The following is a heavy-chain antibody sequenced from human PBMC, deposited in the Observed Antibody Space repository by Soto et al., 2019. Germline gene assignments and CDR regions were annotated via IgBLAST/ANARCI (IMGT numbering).Heavy chain of an antibody. J-gene: IGHJ6*02. CDR3: ASGGAWTKHDYYYCMDV. D-gene: IGHD3-16*01. CDR2: ISYDGSNK. Sequence: QVQLVESGGGVVQPGRSLRLSCAASGFTFSSYAMHWVRQAPGKGLEGVAVISYDGSNKYYADSVKGRFTISRDNSKNTLYLQMNSLRAEDTAVYYCASGGAWTKHDYYYCMDVWGQGTTVTVS. CDR1: GFTFSSYA. V-gene: IGHV3-30-3*01.